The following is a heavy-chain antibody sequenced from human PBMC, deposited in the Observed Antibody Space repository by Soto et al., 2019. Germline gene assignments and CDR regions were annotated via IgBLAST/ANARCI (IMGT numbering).Heavy chain of an antibody. D-gene: IGHD3-3*01. V-gene: IGHV2-5*02. J-gene: IGHJ5*02. CDR2: IYWDGDR. CDR1: GFSLSTSGAA. Sequence: QITLKESGPTLVKPTQTLTLTCTFSGFSLSTSGAAVGWIRQPPGRALEWLALIYWDGDRRYNPSLQSRLTTDKDTSRSPVALTMTSVGPADTATYYCARRALMTIFGLIIAHGVWFDPWGKGTLVIVSS. CDR3: ARRALMTIFGLIIAHGVWFDP.